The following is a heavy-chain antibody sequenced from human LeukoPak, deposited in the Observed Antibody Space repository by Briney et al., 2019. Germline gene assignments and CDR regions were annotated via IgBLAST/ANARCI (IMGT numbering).Heavy chain of an antibody. CDR3: ATGSSSGWAYYDY. D-gene: IGHD6-19*01. CDR2: ISGNGGST. J-gene: IGHJ4*02. Sequence: GGSLRLSCAASGFTFSSYAMHWVRQAPGKGLEYIPGISGNGGSTYHGNSVRGRFTISRDNSKNTLYLQMGSLRPEDMAVYYCATGSSSGWAYYDYWGQGTLVTVSS. CDR1: GFTFSSYA. V-gene: IGHV3-64*01.